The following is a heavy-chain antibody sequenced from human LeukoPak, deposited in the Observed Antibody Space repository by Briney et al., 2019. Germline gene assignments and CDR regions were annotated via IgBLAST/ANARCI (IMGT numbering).Heavy chain of an antibody. CDR2: ISSSSSYI. J-gene: IGHJ6*02. V-gene: IGHV3-21*01. Sequence: GGSLRLSCAASGFTFSSYSMNWVRQAPGKGLEWVSSISSSSSYIYYADSVKGRFTISRDNAKNSLYLQMNSLRAEDTAVYYCAREDVVVAAMLYYYYGMDFWGQGTTVTVSS. CDR3: AREDVVVAAMLYYYYGMDF. D-gene: IGHD2-15*01. CDR1: GFTFSSYS.